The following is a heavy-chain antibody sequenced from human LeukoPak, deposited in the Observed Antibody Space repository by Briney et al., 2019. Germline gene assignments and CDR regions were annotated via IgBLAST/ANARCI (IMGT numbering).Heavy chain of an antibody. CDR1: GLNFDDSA. CDR3: AKELGKFDY. D-gene: IGHD3-3*02. Sequence: GRSLRLSCVASGLNFDDSAMHWVRQAPGKGLEWVSLISADGGSTFSADSVKGRFSISRDNSKNSLHLQMNSLRSEDTAMYYCAKELGKFDYWGQGTLVAVSS. V-gene: IGHV3-43*02. CDR2: ISADGGST. J-gene: IGHJ4*02.